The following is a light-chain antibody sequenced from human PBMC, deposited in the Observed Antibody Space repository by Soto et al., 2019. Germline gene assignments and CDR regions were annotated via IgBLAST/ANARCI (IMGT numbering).Light chain of an antibody. V-gene: IGLV2-14*01. CDR3: SSYTSRSTRV. CDR2: EVC. Sequence: QSALTQPASVSGSPGQSITISCTGTSSDVGGYNYVSWYQQHPGKAPKLMIYEVCNRPSGVSNRFSGSKSGNTASLTISGLKAEEEADYYCSSYTSRSTRVFGTGTKLTVL. CDR1: SSDVGGYNY. J-gene: IGLJ1*01.